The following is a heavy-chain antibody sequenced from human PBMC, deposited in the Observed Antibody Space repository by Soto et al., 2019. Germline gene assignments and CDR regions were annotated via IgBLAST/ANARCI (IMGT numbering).Heavy chain of an antibody. CDR1: GGSISSGGYY. D-gene: IGHD2-15*01. Sequence: SSETLSLTCNLSGGSISSGGYYWTWIRQHPGKGLEWIGNIHHSGSTFYNPSLKSRVSISVDTSKNQFSLKLSSVTAADTAVYYCARWVEVSLDYFDSWGQGNPVTVSS. CDR2: IHHSGST. J-gene: IGHJ4*02. V-gene: IGHV4-31*03. CDR3: ARWVEVSLDYFDS.